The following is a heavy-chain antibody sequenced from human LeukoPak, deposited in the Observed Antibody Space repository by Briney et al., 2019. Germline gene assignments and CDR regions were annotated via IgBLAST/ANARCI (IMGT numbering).Heavy chain of an antibody. CDR3: ARPESTGTVDN. D-gene: IGHD2-8*02. V-gene: IGHV3-7*01. Sequence: GGSLRLSCAASGVTFSRYWMSWVRHAPGKGLEWVANINQDGSLKYYVDSVKGRFTISRDNAKNSLYLQMNSLRAEDTAVYYCARPESTGTVDNWGQGTLVTVST. J-gene: IGHJ4*02. CDR1: GVTFSRYW. CDR2: INQDGSLK.